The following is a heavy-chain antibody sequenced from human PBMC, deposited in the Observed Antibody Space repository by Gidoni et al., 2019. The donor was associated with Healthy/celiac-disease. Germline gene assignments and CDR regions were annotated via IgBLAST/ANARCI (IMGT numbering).Heavy chain of an antibody. CDR3: ARVTAGGSGRNQRGGWFDP. CDR1: GGSISSGGYS. D-gene: IGHD3-10*01. Sequence: QLQLQESGSGLVKPSQTLSLTCAVSGGSISSGGYSWSWIRQPPWKGLEWIGYIYPSGSTYYNPSLKSRVTISVDRSKNQFSLKLSSVTAADTAVYYCARVTAGGSGRNQRGGWFDPWGQGTLVTVSS. V-gene: IGHV4-30-2*01. CDR2: IYPSGST. J-gene: IGHJ5*02.